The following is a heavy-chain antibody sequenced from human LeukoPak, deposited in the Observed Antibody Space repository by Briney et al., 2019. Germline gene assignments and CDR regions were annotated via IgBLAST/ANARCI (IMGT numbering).Heavy chain of an antibody. CDR2: IIPIFGTA. V-gene: IGHV1-69*13. D-gene: IGHD1-26*01. CDR1: GYTFTGYY. CDR3: ARGQWELSRLDY. J-gene: IGHJ4*02. Sequence: ASVTVSCKGSGYTFTGYYMHWVRQTPGQGLEWMGGIIPIFGTANYAQKFQGRVTITADESTSTAYTELSSLRSEDTAVYYCARGQWELSRLDYCGQGTLVTVSS.